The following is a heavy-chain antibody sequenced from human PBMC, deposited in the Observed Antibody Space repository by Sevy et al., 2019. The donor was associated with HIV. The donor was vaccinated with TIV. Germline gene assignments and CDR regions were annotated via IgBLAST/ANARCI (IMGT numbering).Heavy chain of an antibody. V-gene: IGHV3-64D*06. J-gene: IGHJ3*02. Sequence: GGSLRLSCSASGFTFSSYAMHWVRQAPGKGLEYVSAISSNGGSTYYADSVKGRFTISRDNSKNTLYLQMSSLRAEETAVYYCVKGSYSYGDKDYDAFDIWGQGTMVTVSS. CDR2: ISSNGGST. CDR3: VKGSYSYGDKDYDAFDI. D-gene: IGHD5-18*01. CDR1: GFTFSSYA.